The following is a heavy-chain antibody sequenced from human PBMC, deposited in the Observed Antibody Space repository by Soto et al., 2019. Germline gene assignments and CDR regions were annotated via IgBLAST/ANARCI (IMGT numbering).Heavy chain of an antibody. J-gene: IGHJ6*02. V-gene: IGHV1-69*13. Sequence: ASVKVSCKASGYTFSNYAINWVRQAPGQGLEFMGGIIPMFGRPFYEQKVQGRLTITADESSSTVYMDLSSLTSDDTAIFYCARAMGQFSSSPLDVWG. D-gene: IGHD6-13*01. CDR2: IIPMFGRP. CDR3: ARAMGQFSSSPLDV. CDR1: GYTFSNYA.